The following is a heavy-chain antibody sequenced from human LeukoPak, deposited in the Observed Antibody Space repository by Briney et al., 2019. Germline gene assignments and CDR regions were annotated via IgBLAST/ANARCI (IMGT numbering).Heavy chain of an antibody. J-gene: IGHJ4*02. D-gene: IGHD2-15*01. CDR2: ICYRGST. Sequence: KPSETLSLTCTVSNGSISSSDYSWGWIRQPPGKGLEWIGSICYRGSTCYNPSLESRVTISVDTSKKQFSLKLSSVTAADTAVYHCVRHMVAAASHFDYWGQGTLVSVSS. CDR1: NGSISSSDYS. CDR3: VRHMVAAASHFDY. V-gene: IGHV4-39*01.